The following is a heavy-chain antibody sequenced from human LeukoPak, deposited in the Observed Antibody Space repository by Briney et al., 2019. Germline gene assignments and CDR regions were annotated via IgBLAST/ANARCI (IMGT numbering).Heavy chain of an antibody. CDR2: ISYDDTKK. D-gene: IGHD6-19*01. V-gene: IGHV3-30*03. J-gene: IGHJ4*02. CDR3: ARDRGLAVPGPTPIDY. Sequence: GRSLRLSCAASGFTFSSYGMHWVRQAPGKGLEWVAVISYDDTKKDFADSVKGRFTISRDNSRNTVYLQMNSLRAEDTAIYYCARDRGLAVPGPTPIDYWGQGTLVTVSS. CDR1: GFTFSSYG.